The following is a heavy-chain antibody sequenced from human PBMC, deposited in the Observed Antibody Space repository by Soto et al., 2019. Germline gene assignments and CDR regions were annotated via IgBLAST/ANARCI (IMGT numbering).Heavy chain of an antibody. V-gene: IGHV4-39*01. CDR1: GGSISSGSYY. CDR2: IYYSGST. Sequence: SETLSLTCTVSGGSISSGSYYWGWIRQPPGKGLEWIGTIYYSGSTYYNPSLKSRVTISVDTSKNQFSLRLSSVTAADTAVYYGARPGIVVVPAAKNWFDPWGQGTLVTVSS. D-gene: IGHD2-2*01. CDR3: ARPGIVVVPAAKNWFDP. J-gene: IGHJ5*02.